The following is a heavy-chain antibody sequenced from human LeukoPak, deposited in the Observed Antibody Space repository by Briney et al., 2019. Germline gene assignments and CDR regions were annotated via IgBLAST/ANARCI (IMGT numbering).Heavy chain of an antibody. D-gene: IGHD2-2*03. CDR3: ARLGPLGYCSSTSCYLGYYYMDV. J-gene: IGHJ6*03. CDR1: GYTFTGYY. Sequence: ASVKVSCKAYGYTFTGYYMHWVRQAPGQGLEWMGWINPNSGGTNYAQKFQGRVTVTRDTSISTAYMELSRLRSDDTAVYYCARLGPLGYCSSTSCYLGYYYMDVWGKGTTVTVSS. CDR2: INPNSGGT. V-gene: IGHV1-2*02.